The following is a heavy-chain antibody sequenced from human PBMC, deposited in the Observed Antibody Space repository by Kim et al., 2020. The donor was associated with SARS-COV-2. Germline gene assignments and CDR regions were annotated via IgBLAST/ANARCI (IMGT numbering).Heavy chain of an antibody. D-gene: IGHD3-10*01. V-gene: IGHV3-66*01. CDR3: ARSIWFDP. Sequence: SSGSTFHAASVKGRITISRDISKNALYLQMNSLRAEDTAVYYCARSIWFDPWGQGTLVTVSS. CDR2: SSGST. J-gene: IGHJ5*02.